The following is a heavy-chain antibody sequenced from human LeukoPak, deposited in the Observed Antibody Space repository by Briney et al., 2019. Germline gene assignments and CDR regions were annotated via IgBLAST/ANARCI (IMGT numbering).Heavy chain of an antibody. J-gene: IGHJ4*02. Sequence: GGSLRLSCAASGFTFSSYAMSWVRQAPGKGLEWVSAISGSGGSTYYADSVKGRFTISRDNSKNTLYLQMNSLRAEDTAVYYCAKTGEGYYGSGSTNDYWGQGTLVTVSS. CDR3: AKTGEGYYGSGSTNDY. CDR2: ISGSGGST. D-gene: IGHD3-10*01. CDR1: GFTFSSYA. V-gene: IGHV3-23*01.